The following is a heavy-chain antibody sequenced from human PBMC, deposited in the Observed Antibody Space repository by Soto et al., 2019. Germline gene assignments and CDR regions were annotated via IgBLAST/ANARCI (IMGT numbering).Heavy chain of an antibody. V-gene: IGHV1-18*04. Sequence: QVQLVQSGAEVKKPGASVKVSCKASGYTFTSYGISWVRQAPGQGLEWMGWISAYNGNTKYSQKFQGRVTITRDTSASTAYMELSSLRSEDTAVYYCARDGYCSSTSCYPHRTSYYYYGMDVWGQGTTVTVSS. CDR1: GYTFTSYG. CDR2: ISAYNGNT. CDR3: ARDGYCSSTSCYPHRTSYYYYGMDV. J-gene: IGHJ6*02. D-gene: IGHD2-2*03.